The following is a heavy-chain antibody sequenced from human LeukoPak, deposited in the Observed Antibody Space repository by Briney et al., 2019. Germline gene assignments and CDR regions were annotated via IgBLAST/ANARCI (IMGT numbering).Heavy chain of an antibody. CDR3: ANGGWEDYYYMDV. J-gene: IGHJ6*03. CDR2: IIPIFGTA. D-gene: IGHD6-19*01. Sequence: SVKVSCKASGGTFSSYAISWVRQAPGQGLEWMGRIIPIFGTANYAQKFQGRVTITTDESTSTAYMELSSLRSEDTAVYYCANGGWEDYYYMDVWGKGTTVTVSS. CDR1: GGTFSSYA. V-gene: IGHV1-69*05.